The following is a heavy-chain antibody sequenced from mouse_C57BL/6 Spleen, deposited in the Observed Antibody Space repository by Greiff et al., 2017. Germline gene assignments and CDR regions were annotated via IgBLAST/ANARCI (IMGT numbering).Heavy chain of an antibody. D-gene: IGHD3-2*02. J-gene: IGHJ4*01. V-gene: IGHV1-69*01. Sequence: QVQLQQSGAELVMPGASVKLSCKASGYTFTSYWMHWVKQRPGQGLEWIGEIDPSDSYTNYNQKFKGKSTLTVDKSSSTAYMQLSSLTSEDSAVYYCARQLRLRAMDYWGQGTSVTVSS. CDR1: GYTFTSYW. CDR3: ARQLRLRAMDY. CDR2: IDPSDSYT.